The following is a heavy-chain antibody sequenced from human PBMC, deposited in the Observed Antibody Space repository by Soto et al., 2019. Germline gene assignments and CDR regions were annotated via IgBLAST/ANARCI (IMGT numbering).Heavy chain of an antibody. Sequence: GGSLRLSCAASGFTFSSYAMHWVRQAPGKGLEYVSAISSNGGSTYYANSVKGGFTISRDNSKNTLYLQMGSLRAEDMAVYYCARDPSPFTMVRGVPWFDPWGQGTLVTVSS. J-gene: IGHJ5*02. CDR1: GFTFSSYA. V-gene: IGHV3-64*01. D-gene: IGHD3-10*01. CDR3: ARDPSPFTMVRGVPWFDP. CDR2: ISSNGGST.